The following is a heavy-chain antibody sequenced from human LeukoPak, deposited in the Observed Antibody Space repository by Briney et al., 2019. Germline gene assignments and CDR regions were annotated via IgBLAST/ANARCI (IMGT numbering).Heavy chain of an antibody. CDR1: GGSFSGYY. V-gene: IGHV4-34*01. CDR3: ASTRYSYAGDY. CDR2: INHSGNT. D-gene: IGHD2-2*01. J-gene: IGHJ4*02. Sequence: SETLSLXCAVYGGSFSGYYWSWIRQPPGKGLEWIGEINHSGNTNYNPSLKSRVTIPVDTSKNQFSLKLSSVTAADTAVYYCASTRYSYAGDYWGQGTLVTVSS.